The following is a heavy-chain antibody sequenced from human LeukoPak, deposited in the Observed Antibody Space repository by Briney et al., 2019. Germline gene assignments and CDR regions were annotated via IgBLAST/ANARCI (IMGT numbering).Heavy chain of an antibody. J-gene: IGHJ4*02. V-gene: IGHV3-53*05. D-gene: IGHD2-2*01. Sequence: PGGSLRLSCAASGFAVGSSYMSWVRQAPGKGLEWISVLYSGGTTYYADSVEGRFTISRDNSKTTLYLQMNSLRPEDTAVYYCAKDVPAAYFDYWGQGTLVTVSS. CDR1: GFAVGSSY. CDR2: LYSGGTT. CDR3: AKDVPAAYFDY.